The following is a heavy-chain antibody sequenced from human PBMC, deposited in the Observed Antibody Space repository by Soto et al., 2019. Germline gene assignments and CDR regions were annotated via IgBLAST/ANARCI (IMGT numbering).Heavy chain of an antibody. CDR1: GFTVSNNY. CDR3: AKGPTLVFPQLGN. J-gene: IGHJ4*02. V-gene: IGHV3-53*01. CDR2: ISGGATST. Sequence: EVQVVESGGGLIQPGGSLRLSCAVSGFTVSNNYMGWVRQAPGRGVECVSVISGGATSTYYADIVKGRFTISRDNSKNTLSLQMNGLRVEDTALYYCAKGPTLVFPQLGNWGPGTLVTVSP. D-gene: IGHD2-2*01.